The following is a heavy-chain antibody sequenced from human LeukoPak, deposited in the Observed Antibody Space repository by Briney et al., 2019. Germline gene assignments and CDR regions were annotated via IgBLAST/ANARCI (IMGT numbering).Heavy chain of an antibody. D-gene: IGHD5-12*01. CDR3: ARGAAGGYSPSVEFDY. J-gene: IGHJ4*02. CDR2: IRAYNGDT. CDR1: GYTFTNYG. Sequence: ASVKVSCKASGYTFTNYGISWVRQAPGQELEWMGWIRAYNGDTKYAQTLQGRVTMTTDTSTTTAYMELRSLRSDDTAVYYCARGAAGGYSPSVEFDYWGQGTLVTVSS. V-gene: IGHV1-18*01.